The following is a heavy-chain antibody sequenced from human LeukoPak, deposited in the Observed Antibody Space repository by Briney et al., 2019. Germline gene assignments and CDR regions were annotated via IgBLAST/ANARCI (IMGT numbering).Heavy chain of an antibody. J-gene: IGHJ4*02. Sequence: GGSLRLSRAASGFTFSSYSMNWVRQAPGKGLEWVSYISSSSSTIYYADSVKGRFTISRDNAKNSLYLQMNSLRAEDTAVYYCARGSGGYYDASLDYWGQGTLVTVSS. CDR1: GFTFSSYS. V-gene: IGHV3-48*04. CDR3: ARGSGGYYDASLDY. D-gene: IGHD1-26*01. CDR2: ISSSSSTI.